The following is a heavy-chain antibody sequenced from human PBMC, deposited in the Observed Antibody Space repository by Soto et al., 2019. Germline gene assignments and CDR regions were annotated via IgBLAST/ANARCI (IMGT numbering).Heavy chain of an antibody. J-gene: IGHJ6*03. CDR1: GFTFSSYD. CDR2: IGTAGDP. CDR3: ARADSNYDYYYIDV. V-gene: IGHV3-13*05. D-gene: IGHD4-4*01. Sequence: GGSLRLSCAASGFTFSSYDMHWVRQATGKGLEWVSAIGTAGDPYYPGSVKSRFTISRENAKNALYLQMNSLRAGDTAVYYCARADSNYDYYYIDVWGKGTTVTVSS.